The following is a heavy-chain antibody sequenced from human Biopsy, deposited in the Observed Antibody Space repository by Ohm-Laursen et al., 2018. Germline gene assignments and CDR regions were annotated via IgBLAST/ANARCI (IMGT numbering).Heavy chain of an antibody. J-gene: IGHJ4*02. CDR1: GGSISSRNHY. CDR3: ARHSLDDFWSGAHYYFDY. Sequence: SETLSLTCSVSGGSISSRNHYWGWLRHPPGKGLEWIGHVYYSGSTFYNSSLESRVTVSVDTSKNQFHLRLTSMSASDTAVYYCARHSLDDFWSGAHYYFDYWGLGTLVTVSS. V-gene: IGHV4-39*01. CDR2: VYYSGST. D-gene: IGHD3-3*01.